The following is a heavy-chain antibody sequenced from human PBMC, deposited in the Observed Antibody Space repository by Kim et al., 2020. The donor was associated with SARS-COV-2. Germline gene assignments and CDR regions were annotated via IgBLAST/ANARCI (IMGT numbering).Heavy chain of an antibody. V-gene: IGHV4-31*03. D-gene: IGHD3-22*01. CDR2: IYYSGST. CDR1: GGSISSGGYY. J-gene: IGHJ4*02. CDR3: ARDRRGYDSSGSAIDY. Sequence: SETMSLTCTVSGGSISSGGYYWSWIRQHPGKGLEWIGYIYYSGSTYYNPSLKSRVTISVDTSKNQFSLKLSSVTAADTAAYYCARDRRGYDSSGSAIDYWGQGTLVTVSS.